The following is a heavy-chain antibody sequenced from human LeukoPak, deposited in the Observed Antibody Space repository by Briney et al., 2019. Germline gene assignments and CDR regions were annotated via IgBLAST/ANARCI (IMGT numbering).Heavy chain of an antibody. Sequence: GGSLRLSCAASGFTFNSYWMSWVRQAPGKGLEWVANIKQDGSEKYYVDSVKGRFTISRDNSKNTLYLQMNSLRAEDTAVYYCAKDPPFLSSGYDCPDYWGQGTLVTVSS. J-gene: IGHJ4*02. CDR1: GFTFNSYW. D-gene: IGHD5-12*01. V-gene: IGHV3-7*03. CDR3: AKDPPFLSSGYDCPDY. CDR2: IKQDGSEK.